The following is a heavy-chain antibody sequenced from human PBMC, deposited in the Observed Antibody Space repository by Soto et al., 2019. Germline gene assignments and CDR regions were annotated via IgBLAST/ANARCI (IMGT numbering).Heavy chain of an antibody. V-gene: IGHV3-30*03. Sequence: QVQLVESGGGVVQPGRSLRLSCAASGFTFRTYGMHWVRQAPGKGLVWVAVISLNGGYQHYADFVRGRFTISRDDSQNMVFLQLNSLRPEDTAVCACARNGGTSLLRGYVDSWGQGTLVTVSS. CDR1: GFTFRTYG. D-gene: IGHD5-12*01. J-gene: IGHJ4*02. CDR2: ISLNGGYQ. CDR3: ARNGGTSLLRGYVDS.